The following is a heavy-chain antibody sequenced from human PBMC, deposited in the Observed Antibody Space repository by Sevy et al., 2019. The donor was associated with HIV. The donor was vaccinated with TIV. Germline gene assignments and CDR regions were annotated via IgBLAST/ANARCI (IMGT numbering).Heavy chain of an antibody. CDR1: GFTFSSYW. D-gene: IGHD2-2*03. CDR3: AGGGYCSSTSCSSVGMDV. V-gene: IGHV3-7*03. CDR2: IKQDGSEK. J-gene: IGHJ6*02. Sequence: GGSLRLSCAASGFTFSSYWMSWVRQAPGKGLEWVANIKQDGSEKYYVDSVKGRFTISRDNAKNSLYLQMNSLRAEDTAVYYCAGGGYCSSTSCSSVGMDVWGQGTTVTVSS.